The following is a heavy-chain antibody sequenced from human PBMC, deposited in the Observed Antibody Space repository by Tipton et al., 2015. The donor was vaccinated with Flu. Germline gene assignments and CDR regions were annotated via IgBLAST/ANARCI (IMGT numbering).Heavy chain of an antibody. Sequence: TLSLTCSVSGESMGINYYWGWIRQPPGEGLEWIGNIHRSGNTYHNPSLRSRVTMSVDSSRNQFSLRLSSVTAADTAVYYCARRDYSKYVSEPKSWFDPWGQGILVTVSS. CDR2: IHRSGNT. CDR3: ARRDYSKYVSEPKSWFDP. CDR1: GESMGINYY. J-gene: IGHJ5*02. V-gene: IGHV4-38-2*01. D-gene: IGHD4-11*01.